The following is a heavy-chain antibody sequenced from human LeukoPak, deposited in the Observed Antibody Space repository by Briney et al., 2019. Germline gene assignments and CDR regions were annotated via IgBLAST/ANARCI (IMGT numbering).Heavy chain of an antibody. V-gene: IGHV3-23*01. J-gene: IGHJ4*02. CDR1: GFTFSSYA. D-gene: IGHD2-21*02. CDR2: IKGGGGDP. Sequence: GGSLRHSCAASGFTFSSYAMGWVRQAPGKGLEWVSSIKGGGGDPFYADSVRGRFTISRDNSKNTLYLQLNSLRAEDTAVYFCAKGGHDFNPFYCWGQGALVTVSS. CDR3: AKGGHDFNPFYC.